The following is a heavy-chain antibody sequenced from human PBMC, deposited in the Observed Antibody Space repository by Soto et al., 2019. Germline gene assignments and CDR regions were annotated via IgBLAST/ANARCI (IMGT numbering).Heavy chain of an antibody. CDR1: GFSLSTSGVG. J-gene: IGHJ6*03. CDR3: AHWGYDYIWGSYRYPYYYYMDV. CDR2: IYWDDDK. V-gene: IGHV2-5*02. D-gene: IGHD3-16*02. Sequence: QITLKESGPTLVKPTQTLTLTCTFSGFSLSTSGVGVGWIRQPPGKALEWLALIYWDDDKRYSPSMKSRLTITKDTSKIQVVLTLTNMDPVDTATYYCAHWGYDYIWGSYRYPYYYYMDVWGKGTTVTVSS.